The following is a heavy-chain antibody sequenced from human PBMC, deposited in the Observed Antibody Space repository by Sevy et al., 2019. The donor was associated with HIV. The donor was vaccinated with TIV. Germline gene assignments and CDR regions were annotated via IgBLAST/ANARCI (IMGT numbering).Heavy chain of an antibody. Sequence: SETLSLTCTVSGDSISNYYWSWIRQPPGKGLEWIGYIYYSGFTNYNPSLKSRVTISVDTSKNQFSLKLSSVTAADTAVYYCARGIVAYYFDYWGQGTLVTASS. D-gene: IGHD5-12*01. CDR3: ARGIVAYYFDY. CDR1: GDSISNYY. CDR2: IYYSGFT. V-gene: IGHV4-59*01. J-gene: IGHJ4*02.